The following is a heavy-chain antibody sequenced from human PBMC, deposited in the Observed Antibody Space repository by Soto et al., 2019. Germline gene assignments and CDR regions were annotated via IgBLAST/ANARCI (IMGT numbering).Heavy chain of an antibody. CDR3: ARDQRISGTTFDY. CDR1: GFTFSSYD. D-gene: IGHD1-7*01. Sequence: GGSLRLSCAASGFTFSSYDMDWVRQAPGKGLEWVAVISFDGSEKYYADSVKGRFTISRDNSKNTVSLQMNSLRAEDTAVYYCARDQRISGTTFDYWGQGTLVTVSS. J-gene: IGHJ4*02. V-gene: IGHV3-30*03. CDR2: ISFDGSEK.